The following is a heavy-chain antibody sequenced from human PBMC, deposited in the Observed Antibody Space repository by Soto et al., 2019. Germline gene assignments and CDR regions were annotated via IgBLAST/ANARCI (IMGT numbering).Heavy chain of an antibody. CDR1: GYSFTSYW. D-gene: IGHD2-2*01. CDR2: LYPGDSDT. CDR3: ATDLGYCSSTSCYQGRFDY. J-gene: IGHJ4*02. V-gene: IGHV5-51*01. Sequence: GESLKISCKGSGYSFTSYWIGWVRQMPGKGLEWIGILYPGDSDTRYSPSFQGQVTISADKSISTAYLQWSSLKASDTAMYYCATDLGYCSSTSCYQGRFDYWGQGTLVTVSS.